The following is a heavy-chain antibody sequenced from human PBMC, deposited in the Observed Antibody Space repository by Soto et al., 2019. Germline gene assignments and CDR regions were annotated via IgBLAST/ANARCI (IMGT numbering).Heavy chain of an antibody. D-gene: IGHD1-26*01. V-gene: IGHV4-39*02. CDR1: GDSITKNSYY. CDR3: AKDPEEVGATLFDY. J-gene: IGHJ4*02. CDR2: VYYSGNS. Sequence: PSETLSLTCTVSGDSITKNSYYWGWVRQPPGEALEWIGSVYYSGNSYYNPSLKSRVSISVDSSKNQFSLKVTSVSATDTAVYYCAKDPEEVGATLFDYWGQGTLVTVSS.